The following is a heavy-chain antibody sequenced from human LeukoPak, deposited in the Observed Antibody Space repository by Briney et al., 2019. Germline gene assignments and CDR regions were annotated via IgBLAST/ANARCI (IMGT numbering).Heavy chain of an antibody. CDR1: GGSFGGYY. Sequence: KPSETLSLTCAVYGGSFGGYYWGWIRQPPGKGLEWIGEINHSGGTNYNPSLKSRVTISVDTSKNQFSLKLSSVTAADTAVYYCARGPRYYDFWSGYQNWFDPWGQGTLVTVSS. J-gene: IGHJ5*02. CDR3: ARGPRYYDFWSGYQNWFDP. CDR2: INHSGGT. V-gene: IGHV4-34*01. D-gene: IGHD3-3*01.